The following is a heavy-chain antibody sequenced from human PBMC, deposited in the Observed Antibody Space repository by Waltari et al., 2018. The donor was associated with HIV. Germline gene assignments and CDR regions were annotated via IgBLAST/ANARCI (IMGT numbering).Heavy chain of an antibody. CDR3: ARDQDYYDSTGYTCYAFDP. J-gene: IGHJ3*01. CDR2: IYRTGTT. D-gene: IGHD3-22*01. CDR1: ASSISSRYY. Sequence: VRLQESGPGLVKPSETLSLTCSVSASSISSRYYWGWFRQAPGKGLEWIGSIYRTGTTYYNPSLKSRVSVAVNMSKNQFSLKLSSVTAADTAVYYCARDQDYYDSTGYTCYAFDPWGQGTMVIVSS. V-gene: IGHV4-38-2*02.